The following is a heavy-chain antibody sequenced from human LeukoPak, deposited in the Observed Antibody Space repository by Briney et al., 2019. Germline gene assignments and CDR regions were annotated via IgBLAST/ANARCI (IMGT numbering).Heavy chain of an antibody. CDR1: GFTFSSYW. Sequence: GGSLRLSCAASGFTFSSYWMHWVRQAPGKGLVWVSGTNTDGSSTMYADSVKGRFTIARDNAKNTLYLQMNSLRAEDTAVYYCTTVNYGTILADWGQGTLVTVSS. CDR3: TTVNYGTILAD. J-gene: IGHJ4*02. V-gene: IGHV3-74*03. D-gene: IGHD4-17*01. CDR2: TNTDGSST.